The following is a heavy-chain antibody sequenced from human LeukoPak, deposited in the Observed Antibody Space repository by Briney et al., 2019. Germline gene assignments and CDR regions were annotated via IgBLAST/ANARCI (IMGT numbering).Heavy chain of an antibody. V-gene: IGHV3-23*01. J-gene: IGHJ4*02. CDR1: GFTFSSYA. CDR2: ITDSGGHT. CDR3: AKDQNGYDRGNFDY. D-gene: IGHD5-12*01. Sequence: GGSLRLSCAASGFTFSSYAMSWVRQAPGKGLEWVSAITDSGGHTYYADSVKGRFTISRDNSKNTLYLQMNSLRAEDTAIYYCAKDQNGYDRGNFDYWGQGTLVTVSS.